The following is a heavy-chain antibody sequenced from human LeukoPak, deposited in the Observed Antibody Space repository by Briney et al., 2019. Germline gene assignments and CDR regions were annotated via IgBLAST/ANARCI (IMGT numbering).Heavy chain of an antibody. Sequence: SETLSLTCTVSGGSISSSSYYWGWIRQPPGKGLEWIGSIYYSGSTYYNPSLKSRVTISVDTSKNQFSLKLSSVTAADTAVYYCARDRLRGGSYSKDAFDIWGQGTMVTVSS. J-gene: IGHJ3*02. CDR3: ARDRLRGGSYSKDAFDI. V-gene: IGHV4-39*02. CDR1: GGSISSSSYY. D-gene: IGHD1-26*01. CDR2: IYYSGST.